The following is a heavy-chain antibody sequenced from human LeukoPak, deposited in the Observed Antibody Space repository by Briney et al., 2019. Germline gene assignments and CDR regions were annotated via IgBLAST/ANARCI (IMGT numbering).Heavy chain of an antibody. CDR2: IYYSGST. CDR3: AGGGSSSPDY. Sequence: PTETLSLTCTVSGGSISSGGYYWSWIRQHPGKGLEWIGYIYYSGSTYYNPSLKSRVTISVDTSKNQFSLKLSSVTAADTAVYYCAGGGSSSPDYWGQGTLVTVSS. J-gene: IGHJ4*02. V-gene: IGHV4-31*03. CDR1: GGSISSGGYY. D-gene: IGHD6-6*01.